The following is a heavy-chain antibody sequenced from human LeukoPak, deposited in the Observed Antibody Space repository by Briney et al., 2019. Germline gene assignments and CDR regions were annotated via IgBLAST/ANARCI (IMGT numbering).Heavy chain of an antibody. J-gene: IGHJ4*02. Sequence: GGSLRLSCAGSGFTFRDAWMSWVRQAPGKGLEWLGRIQSNSVGGAAGYAAAVKGRFTISRDDSMTTLFLQMNSLKTEDTAVYYCSTGGDIIQVDQQVPFDYWGQGVMVTVSS. CDR3: STGGDIIQVDQQVPFDY. CDR1: GFTFRDAW. V-gene: IGHV3-15*01. CDR2: IQSNSVGGAA. D-gene: IGHD2-21*01.